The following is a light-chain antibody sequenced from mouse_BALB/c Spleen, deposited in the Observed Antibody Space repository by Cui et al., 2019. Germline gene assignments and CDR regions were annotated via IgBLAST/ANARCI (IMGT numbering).Light chain of an antibody. CDR2: RTS. V-gene: IGKV4-58*01. J-gene: IGKJ2*01. CDR1: SSVSYSH. CDR3: QQWSGYPFT. Sequence: ENVLTQSPAILAASLGQKVTITYSSSSSVSYSHLHWYQQKSGASHKPVIHRTSNLASGVPARVSGSGSGTSYSLTISSVEAEDDATYYCQQWSGYPFTFGGGTKLEIK.